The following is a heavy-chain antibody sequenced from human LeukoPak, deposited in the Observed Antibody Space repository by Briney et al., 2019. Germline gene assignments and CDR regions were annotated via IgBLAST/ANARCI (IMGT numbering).Heavy chain of an antibody. V-gene: IGHV3-23*01. Sequence: GGSLRLSCAASGFTFSSYGMSWVRQAPGKGLEWVSGISGSGGSTYYADSVKGRFTISRDNSKNTLYLQMNSLRAEDTAVYYCAKDILTGGLYYMDVWGKGTTVIVSS. CDR1: GFTFSSYG. J-gene: IGHJ6*03. CDR3: AKDILTGGLYYMDV. D-gene: IGHD3-9*01. CDR2: ISGSGGST.